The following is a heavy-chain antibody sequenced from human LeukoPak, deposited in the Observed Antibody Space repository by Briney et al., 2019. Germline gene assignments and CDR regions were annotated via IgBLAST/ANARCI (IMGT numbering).Heavy chain of an antibody. V-gene: IGHV4-59*01. CDR1: RGSISSYY. J-gene: IGHJ4*02. CDR3: ARGGSSSSLNHFDY. Sequence: PSEPLSLTCTVSRGSISSYYWSWIRQPPGKGLEWIGYIYYSGSTNYNPSLESRVTISVDPSKSQFSLKLASVSAADTAVYYCARGGSSSSLNHFDYWGQGTLVTASS. D-gene: IGHD6-13*01. CDR2: IYYSGST.